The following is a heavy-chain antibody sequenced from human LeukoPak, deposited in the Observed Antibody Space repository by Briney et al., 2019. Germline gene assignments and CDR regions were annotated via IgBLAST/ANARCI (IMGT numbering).Heavy chain of an antibody. Sequence: PGGSLRLSCAASGFTFSSYWMHWVRQAPGKGLEWVASINPDGNKKYSADSVKGRFTIPRDNAENSLYLQMNSLRVEDTAFYYCARDLAYSRLDYWGQGMLVTVSS. J-gene: IGHJ4*02. CDR3: ARDLAYSRLDY. CDR1: GFTFSSYW. CDR2: INPDGNKK. D-gene: IGHD5-18*01. V-gene: IGHV3-7*01.